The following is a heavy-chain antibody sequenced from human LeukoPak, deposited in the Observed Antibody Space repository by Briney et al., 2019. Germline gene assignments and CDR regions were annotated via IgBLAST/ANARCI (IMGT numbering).Heavy chain of an antibody. D-gene: IGHD7-27*01. CDR1: GFTVSSKY. V-gene: IGHV3-23*01. CDR3: ARDLAWGAFDY. CDR2: VSPPGGGT. J-gene: IGHJ4*02. Sequence: PGGSLRLSCAASGFTVSSKYMSWVRPAPGKGLEWLSGVSPPGGGTYYADSVKGRFTISRDDSKNTLSLQMNSLRVEDTAVYYCARDLAWGAFDYWGQGTLVTVSS.